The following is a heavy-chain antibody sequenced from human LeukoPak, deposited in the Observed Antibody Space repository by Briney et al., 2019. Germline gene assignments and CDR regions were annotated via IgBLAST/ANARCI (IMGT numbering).Heavy chain of an antibody. Sequence: GGSLRLSCAASGFTFSSYGMSWVRQAPGKGLEWVSFISSSSSYIYYADSVKGRFTISRDNAKNSLHLQMNSLRAEDTALNYCARAHNWKYGTFEHWGQGTLVTVSS. J-gene: IGHJ4*02. CDR3: ARAHNWKYGTFEH. D-gene: IGHD1-7*01. CDR2: ISSSSSYI. CDR1: GFTFSSYG. V-gene: IGHV3-21*01.